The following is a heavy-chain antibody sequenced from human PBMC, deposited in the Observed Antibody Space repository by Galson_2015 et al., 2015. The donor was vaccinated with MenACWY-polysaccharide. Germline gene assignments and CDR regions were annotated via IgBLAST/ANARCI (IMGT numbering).Heavy chain of an antibody. D-gene: IGHD5/OR15-5a*01. Sequence: SLRLSCAASGFTFSNAWMNWVRQAPGKGLEWVARLKSKAAGGTIDYAAPVKGRFIISRDDSKNTLYLQMNSLKTEDTAVYYCANPGLSTRRASDVDYWGQGTLVTVSS. CDR2: LKSKAAGGTI. J-gene: IGHJ4*02. CDR1: GFTFSNAW. CDR3: ANPGLSTRRASDVDY. V-gene: IGHV3-15*01.